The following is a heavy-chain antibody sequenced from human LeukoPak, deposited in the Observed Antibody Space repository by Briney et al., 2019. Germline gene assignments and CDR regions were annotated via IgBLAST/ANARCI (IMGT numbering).Heavy chain of an antibody. CDR2: ISYDGSNK. V-gene: IGHV3-30-3*01. CDR1: GFTFSSYA. J-gene: IGHJ4*02. Sequence: PGRSLRLSCAASGFTFSSYAMHWVRQAPGKGLEWVAVISYDGSNKYYADSVKGRFTISRDNSKNTLYLQMNSLRAEDTAVYYCARGSGDYGDYGPFDYWGQGTLVTVSS. CDR3: ARGSGDYGDYGPFDY. D-gene: IGHD4-17*01.